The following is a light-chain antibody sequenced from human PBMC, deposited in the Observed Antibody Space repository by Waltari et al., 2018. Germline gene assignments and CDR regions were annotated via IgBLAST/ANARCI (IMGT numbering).Light chain of an antibody. J-gene: IGLJ3*02. CDR1: SSNVGGYNL. CDR3: YSYAGSSTWV. V-gene: IGLV2-23*02. CDR2: DVN. Sequence: QSALSQPASVSGSPGQSITISCTGTSSNVGGYNLVSWYQHHPGKAPKLLISDVNKRPSGVYNRFSGSKSGNTASLTISGLQAEDEADYYGYSYAGSSTWVFGGGTNLAVL.